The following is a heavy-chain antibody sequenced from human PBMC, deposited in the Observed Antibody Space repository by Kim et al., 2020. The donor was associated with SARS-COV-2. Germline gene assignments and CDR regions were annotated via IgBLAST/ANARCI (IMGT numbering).Heavy chain of an antibody. V-gene: IGHV3-23*01. D-gene: IGHD5-12*01. Sequence: GGSLRLSCAASGFTFSSSAMNWVRQAPGKGLEWVSAISDGGYRTDYADSVKGRFTISRDESKNTLYLQMNSLRAEDTAVYYCAKGYVGYSGHFDSWGQGTLVTVSS. CDR1: GFTFSSSA. J-gene: IGHJ4*02. CDR3: AKGYVGYSGHFDS. CDR2: ISDGGYRT.